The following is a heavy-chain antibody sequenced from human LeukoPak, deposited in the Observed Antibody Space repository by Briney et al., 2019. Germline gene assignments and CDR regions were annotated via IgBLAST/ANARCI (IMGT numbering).Heavy chain of an antibody. CDR2: IWYDGSNE. CDR3: ARDSWNYGLLDS. Sequence: PVGSLRLSCAASRFTFSTYGIHWVRQAPGEGRDWVAGIWYDGSNEYYADSVKGRFTISRDNSKNTLDLQMNSMRAEDTAVYYCARDSWNYGLLDSWGQGTLVTVSS. V-gene: IGHV3-33*01. J-gene: IGHJ4*02. D-gene: IGHD1-7*01. CDR1: RFTFSTYG.